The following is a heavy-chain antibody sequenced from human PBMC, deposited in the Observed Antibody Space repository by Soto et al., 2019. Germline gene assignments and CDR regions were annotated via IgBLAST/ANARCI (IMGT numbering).Heavy chain of an antibody. CDR3: AKSRGYNACDSDFYSEMDV. V-gene: IGHV1-69*01. CDR2: ILPIFRTP. J-gene: IGHJ6*02. CDR1: GGTFISNA. Sequence: QVQLVQSGAEVKKPGSSVKVSCKASGGTFISNAISWVRLAPGQGLDWMGGILPIFRTPRYAQKLQGRVTLTADEATSTAYMELSSLTSEDAAVYYCAKSRGYNACDSDFYSEMDVWGQGSPVSVSS. D-gene: IGHD5-12*01.